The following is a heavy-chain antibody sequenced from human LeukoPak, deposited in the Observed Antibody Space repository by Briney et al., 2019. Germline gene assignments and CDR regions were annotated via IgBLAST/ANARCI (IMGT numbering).Heavy chain of an antibody. V-gene: IGHV1-2*02. J-gene: IGHJ6*03. Sequence: ASVKVSCKASGYTFTGYYMHWVRQAPGQGLEWMGWINPNSGGTNYAQKFQGRVTMTEDTSTDTAYMELSSLRSEDTAVYYCATGAVVPAAIARYYYYYYMDVWGKGTTVTVSS. D-gene: IGHD2-2*02. CDR3: ATGAVVPAAIARYYYYYYMDV. CDR2: INPNSGGT. CDR1: GYTFTGYY.